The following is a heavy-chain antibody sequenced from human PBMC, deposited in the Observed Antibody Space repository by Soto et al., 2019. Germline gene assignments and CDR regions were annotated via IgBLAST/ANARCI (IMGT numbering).Heavy chain of an antibody. CDR2: MNPNSGIT. Sequence: GASLKVSCKSSGYPFTSYDMNWVRQATGQGLEWMGWMNPNSGITDYAQKFQGRVTMTRNTSISTAYMELSSLRSEDTAVYYCAASLYYDFWSGYYGWLDPWGQGTLVTVSS. CDR3: AASLYYDFWSGYYGWLDP. D-gene: IGHD3-3*01. CDR1: GYPFTSYD. V-gene: IGHV1-8*01. J-gene: IGHJ5*02.